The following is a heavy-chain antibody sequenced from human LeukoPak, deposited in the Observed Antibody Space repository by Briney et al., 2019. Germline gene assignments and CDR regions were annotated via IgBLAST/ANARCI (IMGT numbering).Heavy chain of an antibody. CDR1: ESTFSTNW. D-gene: IGHD6-13*01. CDR3: ARDPAYSTSWYENYFDA. V-gene: IGHV3-7*01. J-gene: IGHJ5*02. CDR2: IKQDGGEK. Sequence: GGSLRPSGPPSESTFSTNWISWVRQPQGKGRGWVHNIKQDGGEKYYVHSVKGRFTISRDNAKNSLYLQMNSLTTEDTAVYYCARDPAYSTSWYENYFDAWGQGTLVTVSS.